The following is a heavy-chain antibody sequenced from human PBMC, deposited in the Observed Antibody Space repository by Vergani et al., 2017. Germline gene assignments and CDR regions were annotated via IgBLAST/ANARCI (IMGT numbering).Heavy chain of an antibody. J-gene: IGHJ4*02. D-gene: IGHD3-10*01. CDR1: EFTFSNYA. CDR3: EKQCFVSGNYLFDY. V-gene: IGHV3-23*01. Sequence: EVQLLESGGGLVQPGGSLRLTCAASEFTFSNYAMNWVRQAPGKGLEWVSGISGSGVSAYYTDSVKGRFTISRDNSKNMLFLQMNNLRTEYTAIYYCEKQCFVSGNYLFDYWGQGTLVTVSS. CDR2: ISGSGVSA.